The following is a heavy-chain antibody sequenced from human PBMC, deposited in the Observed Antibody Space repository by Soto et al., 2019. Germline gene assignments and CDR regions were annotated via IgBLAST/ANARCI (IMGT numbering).Heavy chain of an antibody. V-gene: IGHV4-34*09. D-gene: IGHD4-17*01. CDR2: INHSGST. Sequence: SETLSLTCAVYGGSFSGYYWTWIRQPPGTGLEWIGEINHSGSTNYNPSLKSRVTMSADTSKNQFSLKLSSVTAADTAVYYCAVAMTTVTTYDYWGQGTLVTVSS. J-gene: IGHJ4*02. CDR3: AVAMTTVTTYDY. CDR1: GGSFSGYY.